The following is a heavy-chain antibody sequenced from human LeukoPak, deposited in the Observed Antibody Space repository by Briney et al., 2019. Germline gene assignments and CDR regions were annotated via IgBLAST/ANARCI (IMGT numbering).Heavy chain of an antibody. CDR3: ARVRITMIVVGAFDI. V-gene: IGHV3-30*03. J-gene: IGHJ3*02. D-gene: IGHD3-22*01. CDR2: ISYDGSNK. Sequence: GGSLRLSCAASGFTFSSYGMHWVRQAPGKGLEWVAVISYDGSNKYYADSVKGRFTISRDTSKNTLYLQMNSLRPEDTAVYYCARVRITMIVVGAFDIWGQGTMVTVSS. CDR1: GFTFSSYG.